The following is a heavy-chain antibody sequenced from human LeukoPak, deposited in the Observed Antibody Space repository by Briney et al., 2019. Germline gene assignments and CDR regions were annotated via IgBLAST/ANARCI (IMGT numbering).Heavy chain of an antibody. J-gene: IGHJ4*02. Sequence: GGSLRLSCAASGFTFSSYSMNWVRQAPGKGLEWVSSISSSSSYIYYADSVKGRFTISRDNARNSLYLQMNSLRAEDTAVYYCARDNYDSSGPYYFDYWGQGTLVTVSS. D-gene: IGHD3-22*01. V-gene: IGHV3-21*01. CDR2: ISSSSSYI. CDR3: ARDNYDSSGPYYFDY. CDR1: GFTFSSYS.